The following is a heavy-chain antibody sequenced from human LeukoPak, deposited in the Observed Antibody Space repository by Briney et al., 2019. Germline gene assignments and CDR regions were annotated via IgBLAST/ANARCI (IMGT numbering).Heavy chain of an antibody. J-gene: IGHJ4*02. V-gene: IGHV5-51*01. CDR2: IYPGDSDT. Sequence: GESLKISCKGSGYTFTTYWIAWVRQMPGKGLEWMGIIYPGDSDTRYSPSFQGQVTISADKSISTAYLQWSSLKASDTAMYYCERADSSGYYYGEYDYWGQGTQVSVSS. CDR1: GYTFTTYW. CDR3: ERADSSGYYYGEYDY. D-gene: IGHD3-22*01.